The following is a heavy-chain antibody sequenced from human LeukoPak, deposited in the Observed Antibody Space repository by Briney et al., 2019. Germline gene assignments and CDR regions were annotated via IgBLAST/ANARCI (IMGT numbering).Heavy chain of an antibody. CDR2: ISSSSSYI. CDR1: GFTFSSYE. J-gene: IGHJ4*02. V-gene: IGHV3-21*01. Sequence: GGSLRLSCAASGFTFSSYEMNWVRQAPGKGLEWVSSISSSSSYIYYADSVKGRFTISRDNAKNSLYLQMNSLRAEDTALYYCATGRGLQLWLKGYFDNWGQGTLVTVSS. CDR3: ATGRGLQLWLKGYFDN. D-gene: IGHD5-18*01.